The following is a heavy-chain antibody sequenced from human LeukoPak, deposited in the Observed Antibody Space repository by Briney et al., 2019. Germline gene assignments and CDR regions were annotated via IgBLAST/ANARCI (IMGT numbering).Heavy chain of an antibody. J-gene: IGHJ6*03. CDR3: ARGPFIYYYDSSGPYYYYYMDV. Sequence: GASVKVSCKASGYTFTSYDINWVRQATGQGLEWMGWMNPNSGNTGYAQKFQGRVTITRNTSISTAYMELSSLRSEDTAVYYCARGPFIYYYDSSGPYYYYYMDVWGKGTTVTVSS. V-gene: IGHV1-8*03. CDR2: MNPNSGNT. D-gene: IGHD3-22*01. CDR1: GYTFTSYD.